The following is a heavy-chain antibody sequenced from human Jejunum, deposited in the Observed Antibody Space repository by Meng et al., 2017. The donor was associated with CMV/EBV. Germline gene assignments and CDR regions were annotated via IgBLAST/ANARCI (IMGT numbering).Heavy chain of an antibody. D-gene: IGHD2-21*02. CDR2: INPSGRST. CDR1: GYNFIRYN. Sequence: KVYCKASGYNFIRYNIHWVRQAPGQGLEWMGIINPSGRSTAYAQKLQGRVIMTTDTSTSTVYMELSRLRSEDAAIYYCARQDSGDPFYWGQGTLVTVSS. J-gene: IGHJ4*02. V-gene: IGHV1-46*04. CDR3: ARQDSGDPFY.